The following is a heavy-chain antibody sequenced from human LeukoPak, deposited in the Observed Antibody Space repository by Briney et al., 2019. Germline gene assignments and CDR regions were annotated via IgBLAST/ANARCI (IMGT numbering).Heavy chain of an antibody. J-gene: IGHJ4*02. V-gene: IGHV4-59*01. D-gene: IGHD6-19*01. CDR1: GGSFSGYY. CDR3: ARARAGLFDY. CDR2: IYYSGST. Sequence: SETLSLTCAVYGGSFSGYYWAWIRQPPGKGLEWIGYIYYSGSTNYNPSLKSRVTISVDTSKNQFSLKLSSVTAADTAVYYCARARAGLFDYWGQGTLVTVSS.